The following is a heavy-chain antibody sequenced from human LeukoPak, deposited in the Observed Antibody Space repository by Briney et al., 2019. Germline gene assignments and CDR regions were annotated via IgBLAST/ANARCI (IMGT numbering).Heavy chain of an antibody. CDR2: VNPNSGNT. CDR3: ARVVGVLRPPYYMDV. CDR1: GYTFTSYD. V-gene: IGHV1-8*01. Sequence: ASVKVSCKASGYTFTSYDINWVRQATGQGLEWMGWVNPNSGNTGYAQKFQGRVTMTRNTSISTAYMELSSLRSEDTAVYYCARVVGVLRPPYYMDVWGKGTTVTVSS. J-gene: IGHJ6*03. D-gene: IGHD3-3*01.